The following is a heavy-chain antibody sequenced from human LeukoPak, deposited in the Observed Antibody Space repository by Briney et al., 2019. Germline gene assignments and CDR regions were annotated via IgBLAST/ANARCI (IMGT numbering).Heavy chain of an antibody. D-gene: IGHD2-21*02. CDR2: IYSSGTA. CDR1: GGSIRSGSYY. V-gene: IGHV4-61*02. J-gene: IGHJ4*02. Sequence: SETLSLTCTVSGGSIRSGSYYWSWIRQPAGKGLEWIGRIYSSGTANYNPSLESRVTMSIETPMNQFSLKLNSVTAADTAVYYCARAAVTADLYYFDYWGQGTLVTVSS. CDR3: ARAAVTADLYYFDY.